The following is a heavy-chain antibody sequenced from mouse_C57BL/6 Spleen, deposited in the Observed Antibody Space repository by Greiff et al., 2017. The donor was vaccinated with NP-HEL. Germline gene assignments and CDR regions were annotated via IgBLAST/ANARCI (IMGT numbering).Heavy chain of an antibody. J-gene: IGHJ4*01. CDR2: INPSNGGT. CDR3: ASWKLDYAMDY. CDR1: GYTFTSYW. Sequence: QVQLQQSGTELVKPGASVKLSCKASGYTFTSYWMHWIGNINPSNGGTNYNEKFKSKATLTVDKSSSTAYMQLSSLTSEDSAVYYCASWKLDYAMDYWGQGTSVTVSS. V-gene: IGHV1-53*01.